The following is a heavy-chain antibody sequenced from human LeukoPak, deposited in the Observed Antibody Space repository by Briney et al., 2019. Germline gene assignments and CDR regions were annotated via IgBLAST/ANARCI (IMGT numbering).Heavy chain of an antibody. V-gene: IGHV4-38-2*01. CDR3: ARAPGYCSGGSCYEQNNWFDP. CDR1: GYSINSAYY. Sequence: SETLSLTCAVFGYSINSAYYWVWIRQPPGKGLEWIGSIYHTGSTNYNPSLKSRVTISVDTSKNQFSLKLSSVTAADTAVYYCARAPGYCSGGSCYEQNNWFDPWGQGTLVTVSS. J-gene: IGHJ5*02. D-gene: IGHD2-15*01. CDR2: IYHTGST.